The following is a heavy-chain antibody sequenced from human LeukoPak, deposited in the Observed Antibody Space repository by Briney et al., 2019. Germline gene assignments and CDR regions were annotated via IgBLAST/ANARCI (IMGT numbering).Heavy chain of an antibody. J-gene: IGHJ3*02. Sequence: PGGSLRLSCAASGFTFNKFHMNWVRQAPGKGLEWVSSISSGSRYIYYADSVKGRFTISRDNAKNSLYLQMNSLRVEDTAVYYCARRRYCSSTSCYRTPADIWGQGTMVTVSS. CDR1: GFTFNKFH. CDR2: ISSGSRYI. CDR3: ARRRYCSSTSCYRTPADI. V-gene: IGHV3-21*01. D-gene: IGHD2-2*01.